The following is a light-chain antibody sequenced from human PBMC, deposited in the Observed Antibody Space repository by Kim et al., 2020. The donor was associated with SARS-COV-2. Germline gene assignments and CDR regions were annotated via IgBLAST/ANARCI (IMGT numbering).Light chain of an antibody. CDR3: QQYGSPLT. J-gene: IGKJ1*01. Sequence: LSPGERATLSCRASQSVSSSYLAWYQHKPGQAPRLLIYGASSRATGIPDRFSGSGSGTDFTLTISRLEPEDFAVYYCQQYGSPLTFGQGTKVEIK. CDR2: GAS. V-gene: IGKV3-20*01. CDR1: QSVSSSY.